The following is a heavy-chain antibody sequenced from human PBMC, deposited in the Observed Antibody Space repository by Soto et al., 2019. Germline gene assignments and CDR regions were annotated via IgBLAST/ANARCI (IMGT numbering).Heavy chain of an antibody. CDR3: AMLNSGSYSYQGMDV. CDR1: GFTFSSYA. V-gene: IGHV3-23*01. Sequence: EVQLLESGGDLVQPGGSLRLSCAASGFTFSSYAMNWVRPAPGKGLEWVSAISGSGGNTFYADSVKGRFTISRDNSKNTLFLQMHSLRAEDTARYYCAMLNSGSYSYQGMDVWGQGTTVTVSS. J-gene: IGHJ6*02. CDR2: ISGSGGNT. D-gene: IGHD1-26*01.